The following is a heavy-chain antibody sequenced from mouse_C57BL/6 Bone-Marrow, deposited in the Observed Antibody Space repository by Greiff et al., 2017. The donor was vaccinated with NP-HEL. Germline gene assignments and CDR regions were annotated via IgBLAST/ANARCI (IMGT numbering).Heavy chain of an antibody. J-gene: IGHJ2*01. CDR2: IHPNSGST. Sequence: QVQLQQPGAELVKPGASVKLSCKTSGYTFTSYWMHWVKQRPGQGLEWIGMIHPNSGSTNYNEKFKSKATLTVDKSSSTAYMQLSSLTSEDSAVYYCARWGWLPFDYWGQGTTLTVSS. CDR1: GYTFTSYW. V-gene: IGHV1-64*01. D-gene: IGHD2-3*01. CDR3: ARWGWLPFDY.